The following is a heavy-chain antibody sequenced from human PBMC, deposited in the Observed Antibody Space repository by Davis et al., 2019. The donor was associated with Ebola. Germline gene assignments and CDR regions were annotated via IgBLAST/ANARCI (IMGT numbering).Heavy chain of an antibody. J-gene: IGHJ4*02. Sequence: GGSLRLSCAASGFNFNTYSMNWVRQAPGKGLEWVSSISSNSNNIYYADSVKGRFTISRDNAKNSLYLQMNSLRAEDTAVYYCARDGMITFGGVIVINRGFDYWGQGTLVTVSS. D-gene: IGHD3-16*02. CDR3: ARDGMITFGGVIVINRGFDY. V-gene: IGHV3-21*04. CDR2: ISSNSNNI. CDR1: GFNFNTYS.